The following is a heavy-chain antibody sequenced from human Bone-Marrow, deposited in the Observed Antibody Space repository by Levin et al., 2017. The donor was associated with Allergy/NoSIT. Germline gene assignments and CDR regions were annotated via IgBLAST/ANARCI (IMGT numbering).Heavy chain of an antibody. J-gene: IGHJ4*02. V-gene: IGHV4-38-2*01. CDR2: IYHSGST. D-gene: IGHD4-17*01. Sequence: PGGSLRLSCAVSGSSISSGYYWGWIRQPPGKGLEWIGSIYHSGSTYYNPSLKSRVTISVDTSKNQFSLKLSSVTAADTAVYYCARGFYGDYEDYWGQGTLVTVSS. CDR1: GSSISSGYY. CDR3: ARGFYGDYEDY.